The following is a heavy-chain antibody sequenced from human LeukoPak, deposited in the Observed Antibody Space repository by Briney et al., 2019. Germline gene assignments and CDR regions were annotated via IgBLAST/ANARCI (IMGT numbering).Heavy chain of an antibody. D-gene: IGHD1-26*01. Sequence: SETLSLTCTVSGGSISSYYWSWIRQPPGKGLEWIGYISYSGITNYYPSLKGRVSISIDMSKNQFSLKLSSVTAADTAVYYCARQGFREYSGSYYEEALDYWGQGTLVTVSS. J-gene: IGHJ4*02. CDR1: GGSISSYY. V-gene: IGHV4-59*08. CDR2: ISYSGIT. CDR3: ARQGFREYSGSYYEEALDY.